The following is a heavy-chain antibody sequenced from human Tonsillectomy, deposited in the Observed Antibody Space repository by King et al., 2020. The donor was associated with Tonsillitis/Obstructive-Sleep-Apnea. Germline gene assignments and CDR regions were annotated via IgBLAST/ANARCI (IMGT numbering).Heavy chain of an antibody. J-gene: IGHJ4*02. CDR1: GYSFSSYW. CDR3: ARNPRWLQSELDY. V-gene: IGHV5-51*01. CDR2: IYPGDSDT. D-gene: IGHD5-24*01. Sequence: VQLVESGAEVKKPGESLKISCKGSGYSFSSYWIGWVRQMPGKGLEWMGIIYPGDSDTSYSPSFQGQVTISADKSISTAYLQWSSLKASDTAMYYCARNPRWLQSELDYWGQGTLVTVSS.